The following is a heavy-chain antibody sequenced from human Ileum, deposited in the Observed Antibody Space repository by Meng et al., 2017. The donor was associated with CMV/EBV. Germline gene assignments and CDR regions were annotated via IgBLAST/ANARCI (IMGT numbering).Heavy chain of an antibody. CDR1: GYTFTGYY. J-gene: IGHJ6*02. V-gene: IGHV1-2*02. Sequence: ASVKVSCKASGYTFTGYYMHWLRQAPGQGLEWMVWINPNSGGTNYAQKFQGRVTMTRDTSITTAYMELSRLRSDDTAVYYCARAMVPRDYYYYGMDVWGQGTTVTVSS. CDR2: INPNSGGT. CDR3: ARAMVPRDYYYYGMDV. D-gene: IGHD5-18*01.